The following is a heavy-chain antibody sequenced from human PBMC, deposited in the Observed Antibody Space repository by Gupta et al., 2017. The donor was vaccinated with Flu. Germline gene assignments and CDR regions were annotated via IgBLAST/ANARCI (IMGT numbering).Heavy chain of an antibody. D-gene: IGHD2-8*01. J-gene: IGHJ4*02. CDR3: ARDLLMVYAMDY. CDR1: GFTFSSYS. CDR2: ISSSSSFI. Sequence: EVQLVESGGGLVKPGGSLRLSCAASGFTFSSYSMNWVRQAPGKGLEWVSSISSSSSFIYYADSVKGRFTISRDNAKNLLYLQMNSLRVEDTAVYYCARDLLMVYAMDYWGQGTLVTVSS. V-gene: IGHV3-21*01.